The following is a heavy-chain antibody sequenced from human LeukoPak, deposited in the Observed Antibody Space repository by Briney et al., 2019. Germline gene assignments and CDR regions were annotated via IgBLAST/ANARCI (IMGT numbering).Heavy chain of an antibody. CDR2: IYYSGST. J-gene: IGHJ5*02. CDR3: ARTGGKQWLVKWLDP. CDR1: GGSISSGDYY. V-gene: IGHV4-30-4*01. Sequence: SQTLSLTCTVSGGSISSGDYYWSWVRQSPGKGLEWIGYIYYSGSTYYNPSLMSRLTISVDTSKNQFSLNLSSVTAADTAVYYCARTGGKQWLVKWLDPWGQGTLVTVSS. D-gene: IGHD6-19*01.